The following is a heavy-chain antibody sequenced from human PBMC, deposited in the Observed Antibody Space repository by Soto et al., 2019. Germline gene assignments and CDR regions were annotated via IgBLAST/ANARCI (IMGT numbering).Heavy chain of an antibody. D-gene: IGHD1-1*01. J-gene: IGHJ6*02. Sequence: QVQLQESGPGLVKPSETLSLTCTVSGGSISSYYWSWIRQPAGKGLEWIGRIYTSGSTNYNPSLKSRVTMSVDTSKNQFSLKLSSVTAADTAVYYCARAPYRYNGNDDVYYYYYGMDVWGQGTTVTVSS. CDR2: IYTSGST. CDR1: GGSISSYY. CDR3: ARAPYRYNGNDDVYYYYYGMDV. V-gene: IGHV4-4*07.